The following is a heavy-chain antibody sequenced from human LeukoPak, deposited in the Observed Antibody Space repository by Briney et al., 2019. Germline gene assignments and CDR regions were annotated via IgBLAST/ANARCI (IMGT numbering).Heavy chain of an antibody. D-gene: IGHD6-13*01. CDR1: GYAFTSYD. J-gene: IGHJ4*02. V-gene: IGHV1-8*01. CDR2: MNPNSGNT. Sequence: ASVKVSCKASGYAFTSYDINWVRQATGQGLEWMGWMNPNSGNTGHAQKFQGRVTMTRNTSISTAYMELSSLRSEDTAVYYCARVDGQQLVLNDYWGQGTLVTVSS. CDR3: ARVDGQQLVLNDY.